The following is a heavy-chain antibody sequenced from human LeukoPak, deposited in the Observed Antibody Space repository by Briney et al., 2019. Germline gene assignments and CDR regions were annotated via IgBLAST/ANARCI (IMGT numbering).Heavy chain of an antibody. J-gene: IGHJ6*02. CDR2: INSSGNAI. CDR3: ARDGHHYYGMDV. V-gene: IGHV3-48*03. Sequence: GGSLRLSFAASGFSFSSYEMNWVRQAPGKGLEWVSYINSSGNAILYADSVKGRFSISRDNGKNSLYLQMNSLIAEDTALYYCARDGHHYYGMDVWGQGTTVTVSS. CDR1: GFSFSSYE.